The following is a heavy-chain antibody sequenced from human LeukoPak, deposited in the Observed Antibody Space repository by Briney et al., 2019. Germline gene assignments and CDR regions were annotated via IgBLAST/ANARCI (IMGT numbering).Heavy chain of an antibody. V-gene: IGHV3-23*01. Sequence: RGSLRLSCEASGFTFGSFAMSWVRQAPGKGLEWLSGICASGHYIYQADSVKGRFTISRDNSKNTLYIEMNSLRAEDTAVYYCARDGSWGDYQFYFYMDVWGKGTTVTVSS. CDR2: ICASGHYI. CDR3: ARDGSWGDYQFYFYMDV. CDR1: GFTFGSFA. J-gene: IGHJ6*03. D-gene: IGHD2-2*01.